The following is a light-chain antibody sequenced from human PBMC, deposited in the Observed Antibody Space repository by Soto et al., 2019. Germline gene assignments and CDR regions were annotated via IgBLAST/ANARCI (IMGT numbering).Light chain of an antibody. J-gene: IGKJ5*01. V-gene: IGKV1-39*01. Sequence: DTQMTQSPSDLSASVGDRVTITFRASQSIGKHLNWYQQKPGKAPKFLIYGASKLQNRVPSSFTGSGSGTDFTLTVNSLQAEDFATYYCQQGYSSPATFGQGTRLEIK. CDR1: QSIGKH. CDR3: QQGYSSPAT. CDR2: GAS.